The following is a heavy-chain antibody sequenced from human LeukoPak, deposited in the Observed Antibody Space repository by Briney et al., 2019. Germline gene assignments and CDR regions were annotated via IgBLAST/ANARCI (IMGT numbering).Heavy chain of an antibody. J-gene: IGHJ5*02. D-gene: IGHD3-10*01. CDR3: ARGRGPYGWFDP. V-gene: IGHV3-53*01. Sequence: GGSLRLSCAASGFTVSSNYMSWVRQAPGKGLEWVSVIYSGGSTYYADSVKGRFTISRDNSKNTLYLQMSSLRAEDTAIYFCARGRGPYGWFDPWGQGTLVTVSS. CDR2: IYSGGST. CDR1: GFTVSSNY.